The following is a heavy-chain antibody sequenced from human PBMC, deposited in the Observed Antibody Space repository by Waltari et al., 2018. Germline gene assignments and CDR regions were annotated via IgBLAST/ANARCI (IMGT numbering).Heavy chain of an antibody. D-gene: IGHD3-22*01. J-gene: IGHJ4*02. V-gene: IGHV1-69*08. CDR1: GGTFSSYA. CDR3: ARELTDYYDSSGYYFDY. Sequence: VQLVQSGAEVKKPGSSVKVSCKASGGTFSSYAISWVRQAPGQGLEWMGRIIPIFGTANYAQKFQGRVTITADKSTSTAYMELSSLRSEDTAVYYCARELTDYYDSSGYYFDYWGQGTLVTVSS. CDR2: IIPIFGTA.